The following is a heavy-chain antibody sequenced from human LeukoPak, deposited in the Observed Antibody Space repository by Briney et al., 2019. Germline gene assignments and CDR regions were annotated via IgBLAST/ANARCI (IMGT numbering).Heavy chain of an antibody. J-gene: IGHJ4*02. CDR3: ARDTSGYRRGSFDY. CDR2: IYYSGTT. Sequence: PSETLSLTCTVSGGSISSYYWSWIRQPPGKGLEWIGYIYYSGTTNYNPPLKSRVTISVDTSNNQFSLKLSSVTAADTAVYYCARDTSGYRRGSFDYWGQGTLVTVSS. V-gene: IGHV4-59*01. CDR1: GGSISSYY. D-gene: IGHD3-22*01.